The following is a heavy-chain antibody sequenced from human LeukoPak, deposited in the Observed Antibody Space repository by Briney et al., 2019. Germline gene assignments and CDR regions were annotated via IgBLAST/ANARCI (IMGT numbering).Heavy chain of an antibody. CDR1: GFTFSSYN. J-gene: IGHJ6*03. CDR3: ARPNCGGDCDFSYYMDV. D-gene: IGHD2-21*01. V-gene: IGHV3-21*01. Sequence: GGSLRLSCAASGFTFSSYNMNWVRQAPGKGLEWVSSISSSSSYIYYADSVRGRFTISRDNAKNSLYLQMNSLRAEDTAVYYCARPNCGGDCDFSYYMDVWGKGTTVTVSS. CDR2: ISSSSSYI.